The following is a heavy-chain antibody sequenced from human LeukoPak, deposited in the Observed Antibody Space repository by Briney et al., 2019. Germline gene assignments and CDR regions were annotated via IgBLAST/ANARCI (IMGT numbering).Heavy chain of an antibody. CDR1: GFTFSSYA. Sequence: GGSLRLSCAASGFTFSSYAMHWVRQAPGKGLEWVAAISYDGSNKYYADSVKGRFTISRDNSKNTLYLQMNSLRAEDTAVYYCARVGKAAALYWGQGTLVTVPS. CDR3: ARVGKAAALY. J-gene: IGHJ4*02. CDR2: ISYDGSNK. V-gene: IGHV3-30-3*01. D-gene: IGHD6-13*01.